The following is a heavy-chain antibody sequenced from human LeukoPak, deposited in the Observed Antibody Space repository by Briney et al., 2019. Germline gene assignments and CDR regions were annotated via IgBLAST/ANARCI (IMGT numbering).Heavy chain of an antibody. V-gene: IGHV4-59*11. CDR1: DDSFSSHY. D-gene: IGHD4-17*01. J-gene: IGHJ3*02. CDR3: ARDLVTVTKGFDI. Sequence: SETLSLTCAVSDDSFSSHYWTWIRQPPGKGLEWIGYISYIGTTNYNPSLKSRVTLSIDTSKNQFSLKLGSVTAADTAVYYCARDLVTVTKGFDIWGQGIMVSVSS. CDR2: ISYIGTT.